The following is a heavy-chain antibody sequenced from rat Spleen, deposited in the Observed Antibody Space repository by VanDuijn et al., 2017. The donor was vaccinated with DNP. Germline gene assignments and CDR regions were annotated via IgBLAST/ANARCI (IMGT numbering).Heavy chain of an antibody. CDR3: ARWTRYFDC. CDR1: GYSITSNY. J-gene: IGHJ2*01. CDR2: ISYSGTT. V-gene: IGHV3-1*01. D-gene: IGHD1-4*01. Sequence: EVQLQESGPGLVKPSQSLSLTCSVSGYSITSNYWGWIRQFPGNKMEYIGHISYSGTTNYNPSLRSRISITRDTSKNQFFLQLDSVTPEDTATYYCARWTRYFDCWGQGVMVTVSS.